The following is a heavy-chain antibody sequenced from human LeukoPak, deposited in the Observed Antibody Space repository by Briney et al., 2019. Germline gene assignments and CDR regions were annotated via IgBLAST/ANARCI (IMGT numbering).Heavy chain of an antibody. Sequence: PSETLSLTCTVSGGSISSYYWSWIRQPPGKGLEWIGYIYYSGSTNYNPSLKSRVTISVDTSKNQFSLKLSSVTAAGTAVYYCARSSGWFTYFDYWGQGTLVTVSS. CDR1: GGSISSYY. CDR3: ARSSGWFTYFDY. D-gene: IGHD6-19*01. J-gene: IGHJ4*02. V-gene: IGHV4-59*08. CDR2: IYYSGST.